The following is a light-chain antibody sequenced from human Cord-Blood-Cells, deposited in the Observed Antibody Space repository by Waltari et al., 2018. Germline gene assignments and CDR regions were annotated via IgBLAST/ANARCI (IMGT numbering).Light chain of an antibody. V-gene: IGLV2-23*03. CDR2: EGS. CDR1: SSDVGGYNL. J-gene: IGLJ2*01. Sequence: QSALTQPASVSGSPGQSITISCTGTSSDVGGYNLVSWYQQHPGKAPKLMIYEGSNRPSGVSNRFSGSKSGNTASLTISGLQAEDEADYYCCSYAGSSTFVVFGGGTKLTVL. CDR3: CSYAGSSTFVV.